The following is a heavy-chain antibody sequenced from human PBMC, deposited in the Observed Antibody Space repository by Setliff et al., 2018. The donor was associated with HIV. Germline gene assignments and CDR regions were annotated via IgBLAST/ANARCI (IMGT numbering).Heavy chain of an antibody. J-gene: IGHJ4*02. V-gene: IGHV5-51*01. CDR3: ARLSKFYDFWTHNS. D-gene: IGHD3-3*01. CDR2: IWPDDSDT. Sequence: PGESLKISCKASGYSFTNSWVGWVRQMPGNGLEWMGLIWPDDSDTMYSPSFQGQVTLSADKSISTAYLPWSSLKAPDTAMYYCARLSKFYDFWTHNSWGQGTLVTVSS. CDR1: GYSFTNSW.